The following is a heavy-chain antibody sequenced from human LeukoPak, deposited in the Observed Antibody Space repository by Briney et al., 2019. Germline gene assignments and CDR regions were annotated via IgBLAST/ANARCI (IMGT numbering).Heavy chain of an antibody. CDR3: ARDARVQKWFGEVIMTTTYYFDV. Sequence: PSETLSLTCTVSGGSLNTPNYYWGWIRQTPGEGLEWIGNIFYSGGTYYSPSLTSRVTISLDTSRNQFSLKLTSVTAADTAVYYCARDARVQKWFGEVIMTTTYYFDVWGKGTTVTVSS. D-gene: IGHD3-10*01. CDR2: IFYSGGT. V-gene: IGHV4-39*07. J-gene: IGHJ6*03. CDR1: GGSLNTPNYY.